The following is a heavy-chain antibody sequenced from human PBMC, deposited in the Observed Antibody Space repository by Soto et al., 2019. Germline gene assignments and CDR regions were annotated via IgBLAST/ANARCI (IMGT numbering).Heavy chain of an antibody. V-gene: IGHV5-51*01. Sequence: PGESLHISCRTSGYTFTSSWIAWVRQMPGKGLEWMGIIFPSDSDTRYSPSFQGQVTISADRSTSIVFLQWASLKASDTAVYFCARKDKSGYFNWFDPWGQGTLVTVSS. CDR3: ARKDKSGYFNWFDP. CDR1: GYTFTSSW. J-gene: IGHJ5*02. CDR2: IFPSDSDT. D-gene: IGHD3-22*01.